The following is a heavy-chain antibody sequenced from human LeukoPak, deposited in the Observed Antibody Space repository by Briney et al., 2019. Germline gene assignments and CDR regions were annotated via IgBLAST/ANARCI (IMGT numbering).Heavy chain of an antibody. Sequence: GGSLGLSCAASGFTFSDYAMSWVRQAPGKGLEWVSAIIGSGSSTYYADSVKGRFTISRDNSKNTLYLQMNSLRAEDTAVYYCAKLGYCSSTSCRDWYFDLWGRGTLVTVSS. J-gene: IGHJ2*01. D-gene: IGHD2-2*01. CDR3: AKLGYCSSTSCRDWYFDL. CDR1: GFTFSDYA. CDR2: IIGSGSST. V-gene: IGHV3-23*01.